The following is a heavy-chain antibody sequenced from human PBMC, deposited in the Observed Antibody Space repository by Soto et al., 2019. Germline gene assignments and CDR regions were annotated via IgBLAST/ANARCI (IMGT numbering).Heavy chain of an antibody. CDR2: IMPTVDSA. J-gene: IGHJ6*02. D-gene: IGHD6-19*01. V-gene: IGHV1-69*01. Sequence: QVQLVQSGAEVKTPGSSVKVSCKASGGTLSDYAISWVRQAPGQGLEWMGGIMPTVDSANYAQNFQGRLTVSADDSTSTANLGQSTMRSDDTAVYYCGVAAVGEIMPQKSSRMPVWPQGPTAIFSS. CDR1: GGTLSDYA. CDR3: GVAAVGEIMPQKSSRMPV.